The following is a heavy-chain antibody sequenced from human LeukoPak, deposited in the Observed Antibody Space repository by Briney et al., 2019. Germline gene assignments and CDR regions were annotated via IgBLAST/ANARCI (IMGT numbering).Heavy chain of an antibody. J-gene: IGHJ4*02. CDR2: IIPIFGTA. CDR1: GGTFSSYA. CDR3: ARYSSGWYSTRDYFDY. D-gene: IGHD6-19*01. V-gene: IGHV1-69*05. Sequence: GASVKVSCKASGGTFSSYAISWVRQAPGQGLEWMGGIIPIFGTANYAQKFQGRVTITRDTSASTAYMELSSLRSEDTAVYYCARYSSGWYSTRDYFDYWGQGTLVTVSS.